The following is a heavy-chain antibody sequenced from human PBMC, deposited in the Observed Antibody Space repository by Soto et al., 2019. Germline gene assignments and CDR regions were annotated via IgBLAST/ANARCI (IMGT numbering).Heavy chain of an antibody. J-gene: IGHJ4*02. V-gene: IGHV1-18*04. CDR1: GYMFTTYG. CDR3: ARTGGGMAARPLEY. Sequence: QVQLVQSGGEVKKPGASVEVSCRTSGYMFTTYGMSWVRQAPGQGLEWMAWISAYNGNKKYAQKFQGRVTMTTDTPTSTVSMELRNLTSDDTGPYFCARTGGGMAARPLEYWGQGTLVTVSS. D-gene: IGHD6-6*01. CDR2: ISAYNGNK.